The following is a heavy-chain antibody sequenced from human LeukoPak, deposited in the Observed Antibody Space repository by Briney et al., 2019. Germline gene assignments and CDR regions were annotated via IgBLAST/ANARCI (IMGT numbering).Heavy chain of an antibody. CDR2: MNPNSGNT. CDR3: ASLSYYDILIGY. Sequence: GASVKVSCKASGYTFTSYDINWVRQATGQGLEWMGWMNPNSGNTGYAQKFQGRVTMTRNTSISTAYMELSRLRSDDTAVYYCASLSYYDILIGYWGQGTLVTVSS. V-gene: IGHV1-8*01. J-gene: IGHJ4*02. CDR1: GYTFTSYD. D-gene: IGHD3-9*01.